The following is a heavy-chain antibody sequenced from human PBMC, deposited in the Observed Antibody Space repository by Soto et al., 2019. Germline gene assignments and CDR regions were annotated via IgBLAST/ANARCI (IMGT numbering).Heavy chain of an antibody. CDR3: AHKRDVSRGFKY. CDR1: GFSLSINGVA. Sequence: QITLKESGPTLVKPTQTLTLTCTFSGFSLSINGVAVGWIRQPPGQALEWLALLYWDDDQRYNPSLKNRLTITKDTSRNQFVLTMTNMDPVDTATYYCAHKRDVSRGFKYWVQGTLVTVSS. CDR2: LYWDDDQ. J-gene: IGHJ4*02. V-gene: IGHV2-5*02. D-gene: IGHD3-10*01.